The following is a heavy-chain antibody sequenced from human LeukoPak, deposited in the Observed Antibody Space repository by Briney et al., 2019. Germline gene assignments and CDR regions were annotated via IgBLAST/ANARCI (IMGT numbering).Heavy chain of an antibody. D-gene: IGHD3-22*01. CDR3: ARVVGYSDTGGPLHDAFDM. V-gene: IGHV4-59*01. J-gene: IGHJ3*02. Sequence: PSETLSLTCSVSGGSISGYYWSWIRQPPGKGLEWIGSIYYTGSTNYSPYLKSRVTISIDTSKNRFSLKLTSVTAADTAVFYCARVVGYSDTGGPLHDAFDMWGQGTMVTVSS. CDR1: GGSISGYY. CDR2: IYYTGST.